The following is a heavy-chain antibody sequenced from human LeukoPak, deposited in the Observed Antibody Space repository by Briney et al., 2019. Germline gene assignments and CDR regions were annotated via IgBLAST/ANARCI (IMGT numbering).Heavy chain of an antibody. V-gene: IGHV3-21*01. J-gene: IGHJ4*02. Sequence: GGSLRLSCAASGFTFSSYSMNWVRQAPGKGLEWVSSISSSSSYIYYADSVKGRFTISRDNAKNSLYLQMNSLRAEDTAVYYCARAAGDSSGYYHESYYFGYWGQGTLVTVSS. CDR2: ISSSSSYI. CDR3: ARAAGDSSGYYHESYYFGY. D-gene: IGHD3-22*01. CDR1: GFTFSSYS.